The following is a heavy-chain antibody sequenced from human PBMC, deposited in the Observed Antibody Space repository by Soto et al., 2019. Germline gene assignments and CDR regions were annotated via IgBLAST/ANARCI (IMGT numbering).Heavy chain of an antibody. CDR1: GFSFSTFG. CDR3: ARDWLTRSFDY. D-gene: IGHD6-19*01. CDR2: ISYDGSNK. Sequence: PGGSLRLSCAASGFSFSTFGMHWIRQAPGKGLERVAVISYDGSNKYYADSAKGRFTISRDTSKNTVFLQMNSLRAEDTAVYYCARDWLTRSFDYWGQGTLVTVSS. V-gene: IGHV3-33*02. J-gene: IGHJ4*02.